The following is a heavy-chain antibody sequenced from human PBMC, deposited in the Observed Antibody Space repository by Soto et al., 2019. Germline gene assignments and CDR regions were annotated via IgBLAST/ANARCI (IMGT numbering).Heavy chain of an antibody. CDR3: VTEKTIMYSGYDAFDI. CDR1: GFTFSSFG. CDR2: LSYDGSKE. J-gene: IGHJ3*02. Sequence: LRLSCAASGFTFSSFGMHWVRQAPGKGLEWVALLSYDGSKEYYADSVKGRFSISRDNAENALYLLMNRLRVDDTAVYYCVTEKTIMYSGYDAFDIWGQGTMVT. V-gene: IGHV3-30*03. D-gene: IGHD5-12*01.